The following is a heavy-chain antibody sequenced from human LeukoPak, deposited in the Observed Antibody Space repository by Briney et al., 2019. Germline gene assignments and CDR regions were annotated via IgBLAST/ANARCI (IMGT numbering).Heavy chain of an antibody. J-gene: IGHJ4*02. Sequence: PSETLSLTCTVSGGSINRDYWSWIRQPPGKGLEWIGDVDYSEIDQYNPPLRSRVPISMDTPRNQISLTVTSATAADTAVYFCARVAPDGHSDYWGQGTLVTVSS. CDR1: GGSINRDY. CDR3: ARVAPDGHSDY. CDR2: VDYSEID. V-gene: IGHV4-59*13. D-gene: IGHD5-24*01.